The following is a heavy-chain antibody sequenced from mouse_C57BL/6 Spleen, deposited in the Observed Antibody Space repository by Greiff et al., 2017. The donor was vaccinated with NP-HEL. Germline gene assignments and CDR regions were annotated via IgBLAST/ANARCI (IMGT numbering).Heavy chain of an antibody. CDR3: ARRLGREGYAMDY. CDR2: ISSGSSTI. J-gene: IGHJ4*01. Sequence: EVQLVESGGGLVKPGGSLKLSCAASGFTFSDYGMHWVRQAPEKGLEWVAYISSGSSTIYYADTVKGRFTISRDNAKNTLFLQMTSLRSEDRAMDYCARRLGREGYAMDYWGQGTSVTVAS. D-gene: IGHD4-1*01. V-gene: IGHV5-17*01. CDR1: GFTFSDYG.